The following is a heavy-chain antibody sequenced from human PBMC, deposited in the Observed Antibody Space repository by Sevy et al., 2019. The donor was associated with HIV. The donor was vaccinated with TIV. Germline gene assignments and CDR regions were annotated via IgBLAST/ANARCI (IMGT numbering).Heavy chain of an antibody. CDR3: ASSDVAGKGGYFQH. J-gene: IGHJ1*01. D-gene: IGHD6-19*01. CDR1: GYTFTSYD. CDR2: MNPNSGNT. Sequence: AAVKVSCKASGYTFTSYDINWVRQATRQGLEWMGWMNPNSGNTGYAQKFQGRVTMIRNTSISTAYMELSSLRSEDTAVYYCASSDVAGKGGYFQHWGQGTLVTVSS. V-gene: IGHV1-8*01.